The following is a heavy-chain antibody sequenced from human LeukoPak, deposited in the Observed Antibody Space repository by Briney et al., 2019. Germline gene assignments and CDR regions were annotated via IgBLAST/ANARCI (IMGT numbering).Heavy chain of an antibody. V-gene: IGHV3-23*01. CDR1: GFTFSSYA. J-gene: IGHJ4*02. CDR3: TREAVATGYGYD. Sequence: GGSLRLSCAASGFTFSSYAMSWVRQAPGKGLEWVSAISSGGDRTYYVDSVVGRFTISRDNSKDMLLLHMSSLRAEDAAMYYCTREAVATGYGYDWGQRTLVTVSS. CDR2: ISSGGDRT. D-gene: IGHD3-16*01.